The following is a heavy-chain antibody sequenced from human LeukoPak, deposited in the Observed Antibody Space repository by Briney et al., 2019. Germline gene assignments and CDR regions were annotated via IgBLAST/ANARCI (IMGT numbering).Heavy chain of an antibody. D-gene: IGHD3-3*01. V-gene: IGHV3-21*01. CDR1: QLIFSKYG. CDR2: ITRSGSDI. CDR3: ARLTIYDDTDY. J-gene: IGHJ4*02. Sequence: GGSLRLSCTGSQLIFSKYGLNWVRQSPGKGLEWISSITRSGSDIDYADSVRGRFTISRDNAKNSLFLHMNSLRVEDTAVYYCARLTIYDDTDYWGQGTLVTVSS.